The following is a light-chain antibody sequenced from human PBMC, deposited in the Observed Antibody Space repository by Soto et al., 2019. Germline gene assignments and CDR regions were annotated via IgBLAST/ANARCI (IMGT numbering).Light chain of an antibody. CDR1: SSDVGGYHY. Sequence: QSALTQPPSASGSPGQSVTISCAGTSSDVGGYHYVSWYQQHPGKPPKLVIYEVSKRPSGVPDRFSGSKSGNTASLTVAGLQAEDEADYYCSSYAGSNIFYVFGTGTKLTVL. J-gene: IGLJ1*01. V-gene: IGLV2-8*01. CDR2: EVS. CDR3: SSYAGSNIFYV.